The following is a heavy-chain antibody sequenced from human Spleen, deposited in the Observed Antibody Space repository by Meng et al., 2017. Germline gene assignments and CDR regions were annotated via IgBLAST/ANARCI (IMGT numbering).Heavy chain of an antibody. CDR3: LRGSGGSV. CDR2: IGHSGTT. V-gene: IGHV4-39*07. J-gene: IGHJ1*01. D-gene: IGHD3-10*01. CDR1: GRSISTSGYY. Sequence: QPQLPESGPGLVKPSEALSLTCSVSGRSISTSGYYWGWNRQPPGKGLEWIGSIGHSGTTYYTPSLRRRVTVSIDTSKNQFSLKLTSVTAADTAVYHCLRGSGGSVWGQGTLVTVSS.